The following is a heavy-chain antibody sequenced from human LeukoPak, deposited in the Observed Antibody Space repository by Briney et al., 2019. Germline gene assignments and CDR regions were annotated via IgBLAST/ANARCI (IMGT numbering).Heavy chain of an antibody. J-gene: IGHJ4*02. CDR2: ISSSGSTI. D-gene: IGHD2/OR15-2a*01. CDR3: ARDTFYTAGYFDY. CDR1: GFTFDDYG. Sequence: GGSLRLSCAASGFTFDDYGMSWVRQAPGKGLEWVSYISSSGSTIYYADSVKGRFTISRDNAKNSLYLQMNSLRAEDTAVYYCARDTFYTAGYFDYWGQGTLVTVSS. V-gene: IGHV3-48*03.